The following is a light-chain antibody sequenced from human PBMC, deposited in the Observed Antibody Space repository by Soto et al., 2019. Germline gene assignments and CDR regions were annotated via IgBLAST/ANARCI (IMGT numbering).Light chain of an antibody. J-gene: IGKJ2*01. CDR1: QSISGW. CDR3: QQYSSYSLYT. CDR2: DAS. Sequence: DIQMTQSPSTLSASVGDRVTITCRASQSISGWLAWFQQKPGKAPKLLIYDASTLGSGVPSRFRGSGSGTQFTLTISSLQPDDFATYFCQQYSSYSLYTFGQGTKLEI. V-gene: IGKV1-5*01.